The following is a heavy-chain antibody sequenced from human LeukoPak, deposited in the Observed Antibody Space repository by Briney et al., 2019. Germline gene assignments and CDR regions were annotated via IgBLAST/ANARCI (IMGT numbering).Heavy chain of an antibody. CDR2: INNDGSST. CDR1: GFTFSSYW. D-gene: IGHD2-15*01. CDR3: VRHCSSSSCYDY. J-gene: IGHJ4*02. V-gene: IGHV3-74*01. Sequence: PGGSLRRSCAASGFTFSSYWMHWVRQAPGKGLVWVSRINNDGSSTSYADSVKGRLTISRDNAKNTLYLQMNSLRAEDTAVYYCVRHCSSSSCYDYWGQGTLVTVSS.